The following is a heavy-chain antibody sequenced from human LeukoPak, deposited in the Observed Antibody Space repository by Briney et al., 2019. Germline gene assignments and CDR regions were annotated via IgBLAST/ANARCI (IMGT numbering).Heavy chain of an antibody. D-gene: IGHD6-19*01. J-gene: IGHJ4*02. CDR1: GFTFSSYG. V-gene: IGHV3-23*01. CDR2: ISGSGGST. Sequence: GGSLRLSCAASGFTFSSYGMSWVRQAPGKGLEWVSAISGSGGSTYYADSVKGRFTISRDNSKNTLYLQMNSLRAEDTAVYYCAPYSSGWYVQAYFDYWGQGTLVTVSS. CDR3: APYSSGWYVQAYFDY.